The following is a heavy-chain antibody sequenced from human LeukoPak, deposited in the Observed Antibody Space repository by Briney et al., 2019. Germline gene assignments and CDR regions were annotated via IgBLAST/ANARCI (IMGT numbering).Heavy chain of an antibody. J-gene: IGHJ4*02. V-gene: IGHV4-4*07. CDR1: GDSITNYY. D-gene: IGHD3-10*01. CDR2: IYIGGIT. CDR3: ARSSIDSGSNFDY. Sequence: SETLSLTCSVSGDSITNYYWNWIRQPAGKGLEWIGRIYIGGITNYNPSLKSRVTMSVDTSKNHFSLKLSSVTAADTAVYYCARSSIDSGSNFDYWGQGTLVTVSS.